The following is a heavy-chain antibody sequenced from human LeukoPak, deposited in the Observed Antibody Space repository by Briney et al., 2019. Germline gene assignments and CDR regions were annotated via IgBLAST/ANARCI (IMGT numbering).Heavy chain of an antibody. Sequence: SETLSLTCTVSRGSIGSNYWTWIRQPPGKELESIGYIYYTGGTNYNPSLKSRVTISVDTSKNQFSLKLSSVTAADTAVYFCAKYGSSGWVIDYWGQGTLVTVSS. CDR2: IYYTGGT. CDR3: AKYGSSGWVIDY. D-gene: IGHD6-19*01. CDR1: RGSIGSNY. J-gene: IGHJ4*02. V-gene: IGHV4-59*08.